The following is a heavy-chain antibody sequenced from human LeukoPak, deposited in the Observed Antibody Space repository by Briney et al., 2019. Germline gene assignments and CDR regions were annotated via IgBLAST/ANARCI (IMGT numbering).Heavy chain of an antibody. CDR1: GYTFTSYG. J-gene: IGHJ4*02. V-gene: IGHV1-18*04. D-gene: IGHD2-2*01. CDR3: ARALCSSTSCHGRNDY. Sequence: ASVKVSCKASGYTFTSYGISWVRQAPGQGLEWMGWISAYNGNTNFAQNLQGRVTMTTDTSTSTAYMELRSLRSDDTAVYYCARALCSSTSCHGRNDYWGQGTLATVSS. CDR2: ISAYNGNT.